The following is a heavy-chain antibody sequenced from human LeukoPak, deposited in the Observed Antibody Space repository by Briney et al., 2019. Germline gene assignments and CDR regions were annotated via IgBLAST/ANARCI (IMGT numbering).Heavy chain of an antibody. D-gene: IGHD4-23*01. V-gene: IGHV1-2*02. CDR1: GYTFTAYY. CDR3: ARFEDYGGSRDVFDI. J-gene: IGHJ3*02. CDR2: INPHSGGA. Sequence: ASVKVSCKASGYTFTAYYINWVRQAPGQGLEWMGYINPHSGGAVYAQGFQGRVTMTRDTSISTAYMEVTRLSSDDTAVYYCARFEDYGGSRDVFDIWGQGTVVTVSS.